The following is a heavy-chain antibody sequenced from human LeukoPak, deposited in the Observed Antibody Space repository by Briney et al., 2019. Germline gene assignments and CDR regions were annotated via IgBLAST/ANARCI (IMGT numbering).Heavy chain of an antibody. CDR1: GFTFSSYG. CDR2: IRYDGSNK. Sequence: PGGSLRLSCAASGFTFSSYGMHWVRQAPGKGLEWVTFIRYDGSNKYYADSVKGRLTISRDNSKNTLYLQMNSLRAEDTAVYYCARNRYYGGTDDAFDIWGQGTMVTVSS. V-gene: IGHV3-30*02. D-gene: IGHD4-23*01. CDR3: ARNRYYGGTDDAFDI. J-gene: IGHJ3*02.